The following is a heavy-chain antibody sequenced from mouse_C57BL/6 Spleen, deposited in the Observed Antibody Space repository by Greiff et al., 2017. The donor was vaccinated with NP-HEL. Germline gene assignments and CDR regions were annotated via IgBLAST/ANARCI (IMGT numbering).Heavy chain of an antibody. V-gene: IGHV1-69*01. CDR1: GYTFTSYW. CDR2: IDPSDSYT. Sequence: QVQLQQPGAELVMPGASVKLSCKASGYTFTSYWMHWVKQRPGQGLEWIGEIDPSDSYTNYNQKFKGKSTLTVDKSSSTAYMQLSSLTSEDSAVYYCARPGSSQYYVDYWGQGTTLTVSS. D-gene: IGHD1-1*01. J-gene: IGHJ2*01. CDR3: ARPGSSQYYVDY.